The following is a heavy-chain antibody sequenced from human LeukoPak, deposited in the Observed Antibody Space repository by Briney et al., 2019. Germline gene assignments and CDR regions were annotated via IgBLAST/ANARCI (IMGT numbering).Heavy chain of an antibody. CDR2: INPDGSSA. CDR1: GFTFSDYW. Sequence: GGSLRLSCAASGFTFSDYWMHWVRQALGRGLVWVSRINPDGSSASYADSVKGRFTISRDNAKNTLYLQMNSLRAEDTAVYYCARFKATVTSIPWGQGTLVTVSS. CDR3: ARFKATVTSIP. J-gene: IGHJ5*02. D-gene: IGHD4-11*01. V-gene: IGHV3-74*01.